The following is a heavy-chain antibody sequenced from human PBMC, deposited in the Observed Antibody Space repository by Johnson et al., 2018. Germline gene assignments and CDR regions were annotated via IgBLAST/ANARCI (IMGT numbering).Heavy chain of an antibody. V-gene: IGHV3-9*01. CDR3: AKGFYSGEIPDDDGFDI. Sequence: VQLVESGGGLVQPGSSLRLSCAGSGFTFDDYAMHWVRLPPGKGLEWVSGISWKSGRIVYAADVKGRFTIARDNAKNSLYLAMNSLRAEDTTSYDCAKGFYSGEIPDDDGFDIWAQGTMVTVSS. D-gene: IGHD4-11*01. CDR1: GFTFDDYA. J-gene: IGHJ3*02. CDR2: ISWKSGRI.